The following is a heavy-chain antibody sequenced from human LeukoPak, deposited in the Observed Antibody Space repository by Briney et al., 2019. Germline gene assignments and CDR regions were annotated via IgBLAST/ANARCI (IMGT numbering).Heavy chain of an antibody. Sequence: GASVKVSCKASGYTFIDYYMHWVRQAPGQGLEWMGWISAYNGNTNYAQKLQGRVTMTTDTSTSTAYMELRSLRSDDTAVYYCAREGLVVVPAAISATPRYYYYGMDVWGQGTTVTVSS. V-gene: IGHV1-18*04. J-gene: IGHJ6*02. CDR1: GYTFIDYY. CDR2: ISAYNGNT. D-gene: IGHD2-2*01. CDR3: AREGLVVVPAAISATPRYYYYGMDV.